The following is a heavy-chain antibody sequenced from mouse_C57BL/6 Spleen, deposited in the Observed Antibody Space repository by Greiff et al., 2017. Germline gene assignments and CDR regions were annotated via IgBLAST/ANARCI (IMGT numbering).Heavy chain of an antibody. Sequence: QVQLQQPGAELVRPGSSVRLSCKASGYTFTSYWMDWVKQRPGQGLEWIGNIYPSDSETHYNQKFKDKATLTVDKSSSTAYMQLSSLTSEDSAVYYCARIYPPARGFAYWGQGTLVTVSA. J-gene: IGHJ3*01. CDR3: ARIYPPARGFAY. CDR2: IYPSDSET. D-gene: IGHD1-1*01. CDR1: GYTFTSYW. V-gene: IGHV1-61*01.